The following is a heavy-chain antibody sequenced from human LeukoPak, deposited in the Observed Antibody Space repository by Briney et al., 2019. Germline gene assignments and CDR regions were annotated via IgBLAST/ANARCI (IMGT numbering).Heavy chain of an antibody. V-gene: IGHV3-53*01. CDR2: ISNSGTT. CDR3: AKGMTYTAMVNYFDY. Sequence: PGGSLRLSCAASGFAVSSNHVTWVRQAPGKGLEWVAVISNSGTTYYADSVKGGLTISRDNSKNTLYLQMNSLRAEDTAVYYCAKGMTYTAMVNYFDYWGQGTLVTVSS. CDR1: GFAVSSNH. D-gene: IGHD5-18*01. J-gene: IGHJ4*02.